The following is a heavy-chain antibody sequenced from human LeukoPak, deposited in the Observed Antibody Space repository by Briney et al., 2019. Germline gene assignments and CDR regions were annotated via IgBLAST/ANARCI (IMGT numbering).Heavy chain of an antibody. Sequence: SETLSLTCAVYGGSYSGYYWSWIRQPPGKGLEWIGEINDSGITNYNPSLKSRVTISVDTSKNQFSLKLSSVTAADTAVYYCARGRGSRNYDYVWGSYRPFSYFDYWGQGTLVTVSS. CDR3: ARGRGSRNYDYVWGSYRPFSYFDY. D-gene: IGHD3-16*02. CDR2: INDSGIT. V-gene: IGHV4-34*01. CDR1: GGSYSGYY. J-gene: IGHJ4*02.